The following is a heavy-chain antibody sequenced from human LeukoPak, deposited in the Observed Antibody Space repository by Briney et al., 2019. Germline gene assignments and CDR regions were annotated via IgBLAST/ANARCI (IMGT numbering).Heavy chain of an antibody. CDR2: IYYSGST. J-gene: IGHJ6*02. D-gene: IGHD4-11*01. CDR3: ARADYSNYSIYYYYYGMDV. CDR1: GGSISSYY. Sequence: PSETLSLTCTVSGGSISSYYWSWIRQPPGKGLEWIGYIYYSGSTNYNPSLKSRVTISVDTSKNQFPLKLSSVTAADTAVYYCARADYSNYSIYYYYYGMDVWGQGTTVTVSS. V-gene: IGHV4-59*01.